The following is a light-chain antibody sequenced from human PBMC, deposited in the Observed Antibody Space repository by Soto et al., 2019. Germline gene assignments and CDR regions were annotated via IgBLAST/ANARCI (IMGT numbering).Light chain of an antibody. V-gene: IGKV3-11*01. Sequence: EIVLTQSPATLSLSPGERATLSCRASQSVSSYLAWYQQKPVQAPRLLIYDASNRATGIPDRFSGSGSGTDFTLTISRLEPEDFAVYYCQQYSDSVGTFGQGTKVDIK. CDR3: QQYSDSVGT. J-gene: IGKJ1*01. CDR2: DAS. CDR1: QSVSSY.